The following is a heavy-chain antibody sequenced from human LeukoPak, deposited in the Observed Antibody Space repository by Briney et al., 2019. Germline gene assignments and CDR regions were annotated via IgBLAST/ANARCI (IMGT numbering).Heavy chain of an antibody. V-gene: IGHV3-48*03. Sequence: GGSLRLSCAASGFAFSTYEMNWVRRAPGKGPEWISYIHGNGGPIYYAASVKGRFTVSRDNSENSLYLQMNSLRAEDTAVYYCVREDSFDALDFWGQGTLVTVSS. CDR1: GFAFSTYE. D-gene: IGHD2-21*01. CDR3: VREDSFDALDF. CDR2: IHGNGGPI. J-gene: IGHJ3*01.